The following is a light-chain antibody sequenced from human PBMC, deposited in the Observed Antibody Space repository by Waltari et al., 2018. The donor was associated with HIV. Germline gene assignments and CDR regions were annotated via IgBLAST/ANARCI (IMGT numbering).Light chain of an antibody. CDR2: DVS. CDR1: SSDVGRYNL. CDR3: CSYAGSSTYV. J-gene: IGLJ1*01. V-gene: IGLV2-23*02. Sequence: QSALTQPASVSGSPGPSITLSCTGTSSDVGRYNLVSWYQQHPGKAPKLMIYDVSKRPSGVSNRFSGSKSGNTASLTISGLQAEDEADYYCCSYAGSSTYVFGTGTKVTVL.